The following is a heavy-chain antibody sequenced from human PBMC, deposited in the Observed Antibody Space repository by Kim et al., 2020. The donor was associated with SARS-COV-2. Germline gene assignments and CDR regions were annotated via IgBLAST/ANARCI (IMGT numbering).Heavy chain of an antibody. CDR2: ITHSGST. V-gene: IGHV4-34*01. D-gene: IGHD3-10*01. CDR3: ARGLLTLVRGVI. Sequence: SETLSLTCAVYGGSFSGYYWSWIRQPPGKGLEWIGEITHSGSTNYNPSLKSRVTISVDTSKNQVSLKLSSVTAADTAVYYCARGLLTLVRGVIWGQGTLVTVSS. CDR1: GGSFSGYY. J-gene: IGHJ4*02.